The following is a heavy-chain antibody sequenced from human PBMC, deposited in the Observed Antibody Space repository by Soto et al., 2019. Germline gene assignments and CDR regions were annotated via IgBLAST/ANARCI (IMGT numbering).Heavy chain of an antibody. CDR3: ARRGSRSSSALPSYDY. Sequence: PSETLSLTCSVTIDSISSGYYCDWIRQPQGKGLEWIGSIFHSGTPYYNPSLKSRLTISMDTSKTQFSLKLTSVTAADTAVYYCARRGSRSSSALPSYDYWGRGILVTVSS. CDR1: IDSISSGYY. J-gene: IGHJ4*02. CDR2: IFHSGTP. V-gene: IGHV4-38-2*01. D-gene: IGHD3-22*01.